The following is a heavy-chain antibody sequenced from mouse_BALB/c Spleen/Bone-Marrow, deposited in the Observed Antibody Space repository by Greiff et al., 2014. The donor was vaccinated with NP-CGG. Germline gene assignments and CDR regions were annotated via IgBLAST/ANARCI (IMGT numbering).Heavy chain of an antibody. V-gene: IGHV1-80*01. CDR1: GYTFSNYW. J-gene: IGHJ4*01. Sequence: LQESGAELARPGSSVKISCKASGYTFSNYWMNWMKQRPGQGLEWIGQIYPGDGDTNYIGKFTGKATLTADKSSSTACMQLSSLTSEDSAVYFCASRGDYSYAMDYWGQGTSATVSS. CDR2: IYPGDGDT. D-gene: IGHD1-1*01. CDR3: ASRGDYSYAMDY.